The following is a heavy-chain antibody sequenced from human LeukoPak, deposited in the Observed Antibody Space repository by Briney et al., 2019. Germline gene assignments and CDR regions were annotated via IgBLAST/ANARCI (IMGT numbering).Heavy chain of an antibody. CDR2: IYYSGST. D-gene: IGHD2-2*01. V-gene: IGHV4-59*01. CDR1: GGSITSYY. J-gene: IGHJ2*01. Sequence: SETLSLTCTVSGGSITSYYWTWIRQPPGKGLEWIGYIYYSGSTSYNPSLKSRVTISVDTSKNQFSLKLSSVTAADTAVYYCARDPGCSSTSCYHWYFDLWGRGTLVTVSS. CDR3: ARDPGCSSTSCYHWYFDL.